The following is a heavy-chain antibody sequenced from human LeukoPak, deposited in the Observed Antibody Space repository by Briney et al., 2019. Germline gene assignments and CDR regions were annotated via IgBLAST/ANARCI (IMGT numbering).Heavy chain of an antibody. J-gene: IGHJ4*02. Sequence: ASVKVSCKVSGYTLTELSMHWVRQAPGKGLEWMGGFDPEDGETIYAQKFQGRVTMTEDTSTDTAYMELRSLRSDDTAVYYCARDGVRFLEWLLSPNSLEFDYWGQGTLVTVSS. CDR2: FDPEDGET. D-gene: IGHD3-3*01. CDR1: GYTLTELS. CDR3: ARDGVRFLEWLLSPNSLEFDY. V-gene: IGHV1-24*01.